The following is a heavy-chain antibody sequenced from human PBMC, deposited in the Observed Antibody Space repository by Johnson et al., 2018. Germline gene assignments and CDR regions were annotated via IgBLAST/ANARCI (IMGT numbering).Heavy chain of an antibody. V-gene: IGHV3-74*02. J-gene: IGHJ6*02. Sequence: VQLVESGGGLVQPGGSLRLSCAASGFTFSSYWMHWVRQAPGKGLVWVSRINSDGSSTSYADSVKGRFTIYRDKPKNTLYLQMNSLRAEDTAVYYCTKAGRATRGVWGRRTTVTVSS. CDR2: INSDGSST. D-gene: IGHD2-2*01. CDR1: GFTFSSYW. CDR3: TKAGRATRGV.